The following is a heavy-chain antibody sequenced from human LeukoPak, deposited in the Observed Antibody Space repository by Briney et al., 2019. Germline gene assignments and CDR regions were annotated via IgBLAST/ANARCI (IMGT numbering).Heavy chain of an antibody. J-gene: IGHJ3*02. CDR1: GFTFSSYS. D-gene: IGHD6-6*01. Sequence: GGSLRLSCAASGFTFSSYSMNWVRQAPGKRLEWVSYISSSSSTIYYADSVKGRFTISRDNAKNSLYLQMNSLRAEDTAVYYCAIWIAARSFGDAFDIWGQGTMVTVSS. V-gene: IGHV3-48*04. CDR3: AIWIAARSFGDAFDI. CDR2: ISSSSSTI.